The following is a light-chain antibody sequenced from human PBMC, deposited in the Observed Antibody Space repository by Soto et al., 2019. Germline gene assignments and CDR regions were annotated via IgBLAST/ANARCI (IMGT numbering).Light chain of an antibody. J-gene: IGKJ5*01. V-gene: IGKV3-20*01. CDR1: QSVSSSY. CDR2: GAS. CDR3: QQYGSAPPVT. Sequence: EIVLTQSPGTLSLSPGERATLSCRASQSVSSSYLAWYQQKPGQAPRLLIYGASGRATGIPDRFSGSGSGTDFTLTISRLEAEDFAGYYCQQYGSAPPVTVGQGTRLEIK.